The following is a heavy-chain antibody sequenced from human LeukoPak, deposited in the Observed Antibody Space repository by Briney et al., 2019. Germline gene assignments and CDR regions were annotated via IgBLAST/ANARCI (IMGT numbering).Heavy chain of an antibody. Sequence: PGSSVKVSCKVSGGTFSSYAFSWVRQAPGQGLEWMGGIIPIFGTANYAQKFQGRVTITADESTSTAYMELSSLRSEDTAVYYCARPSGYGIYYFDYWGQGTLVTVSS. CDR1: GGTFSSYA. J-gene: IGHJ4*02. CDR3: ARPSGYGIYYFDY. CDR2: IIPIFGTA. D-gene: IGHD5-18*01. V-gene: IGHV1-69*13.